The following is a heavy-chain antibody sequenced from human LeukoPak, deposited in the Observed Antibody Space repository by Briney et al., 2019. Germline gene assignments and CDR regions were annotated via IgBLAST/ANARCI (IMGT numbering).Heavy chain of an antibody. CDR1: EFSFSIYS. V-gene: IGHV3-20*04. CDR3: ARDSLLAYYYDSSGYYVRDAFDI. D-gene: IGHD3-22*01. Sequence: GGSLRLSCAASEFSFSIYSMNWVRQAPGKGLEWVSGINWNGGSIGYADSVKGRFTISRDNAKNSLYLQMNSLRAEDTALYYCARDSLLAYYYDSSGYYVRDAFDIWGQGTMVTVSS. CDR2: INWNGGSI. J-gene: IGHJ3*02.